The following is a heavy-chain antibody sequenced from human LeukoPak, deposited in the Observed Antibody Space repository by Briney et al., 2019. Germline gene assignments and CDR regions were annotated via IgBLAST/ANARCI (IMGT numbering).Heavy chain of an antibody. CDR3: ASGTTVTNFAY. Sequence: SETLSLTCAVYGGSFSGYYWSWIRQPPGKGLEWIGEINHSGSTNYNPSLKSRVTISVDTSKNQFSLKLSSVTAADTAVYYCASGTTVTNFAYWGQGTLVTVSS. CDR1: GGSFSGYY. V-gene: IGHV4-34*01. J-gene: IGHJ4*02. D-gene: IGHD4-17*01. CDR2: INHSGST.